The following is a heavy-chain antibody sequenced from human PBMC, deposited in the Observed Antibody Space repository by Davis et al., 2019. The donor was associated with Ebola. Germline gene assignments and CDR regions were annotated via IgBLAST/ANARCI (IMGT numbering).Heavy chain of an antibody. D-gene: IGHD2-15*01. CDR1: GFTFSSYA. J-gene: IGHJ3*02. CDR3: AKELIVVVAAVVGGDDAFDI. CDR2: ISGSGGST. Sequence: GGSLRLSCAASGFTFSSYAMSWVRQAPGKGLEWVRAISGSGGSTYYADSVKGRFTISRDNSKNTLYLQMNSLRAEDTAVYYCAKELIVVVAAVVGGDDAFDIWGQGTMVTVSS. V-gene: IGHV3-23*01.